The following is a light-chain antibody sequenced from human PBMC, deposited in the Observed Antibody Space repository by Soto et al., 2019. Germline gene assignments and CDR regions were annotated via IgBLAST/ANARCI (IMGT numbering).Light chain of an antibody. Sequence: DIQMTQSPSTLSASVGDRVTITCRASQSISSRLAWYQQKPGKAPKHLIYEASTLKSGVPSRFSGSGSGTEFTLTISSLQPDDFATYYCQHYNSYSEAFGQGTKVDIK. CDR1: QSISSR. J-gene: IGKJ1*01. CDR2: EAS. V-gene: IGKV1-5*03. CDR3: QHYNSYSEA.